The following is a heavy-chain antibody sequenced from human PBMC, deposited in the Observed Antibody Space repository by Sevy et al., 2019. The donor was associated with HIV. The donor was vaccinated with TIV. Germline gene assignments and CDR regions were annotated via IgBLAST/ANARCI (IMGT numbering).Heavy chain of an antibody. CDR1: GFTFSNYG. Sequence: GGSLRLSCAAFGFTFSNYGMTWVLQAPGKGLEWVSSVSGSGGKRYNADSVKGRFTISRDNSKNTLYLQMNSLRAEDTAVYYCARRGNYYGDAFDFWGQGTVVTVSS. CDR2: VSGSGGKR. J-gene: IGHJ3*01. D-gene: IGHD3-10*01. V-gene: IGHV3-23*01. CDR3: ARRGNYYGDAFDF.